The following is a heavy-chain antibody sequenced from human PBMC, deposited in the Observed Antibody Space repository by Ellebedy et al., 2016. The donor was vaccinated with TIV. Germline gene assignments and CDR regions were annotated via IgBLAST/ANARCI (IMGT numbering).Heavy chain of an antibody. CDR2: VNPNSGGT. J-gene: IGHJ4*02. D-gene: IGHD6-19*01. V-gene: IGHV1-2*02. Sequence: AASVKVSCKASGYTFSAYYIHWVRQAPGQGLEWMGWVNPNSGGTNYAEKFRGRVTMTRDRSMSTAYMELSRLRSDDTAVYYCARDFGSSGWYFFDFWGQGTLVTVSS. CDR1: GYTFSAYY. CDR3: ARDFGSSGWYFFDF.